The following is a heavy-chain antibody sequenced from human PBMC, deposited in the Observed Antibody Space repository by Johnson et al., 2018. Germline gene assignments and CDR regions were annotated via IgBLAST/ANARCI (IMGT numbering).Heavy chain of an antibody. CDR1: GGSFSGYY. CDR2: INHSGNT. J-gene: IGHJ1*01. Sequence: QVQLQQWGAGLLKPSETLSLTCAVYGGSFSGYYWSWIRQPPGKGLEWIGEINHSGNTNYSPSLKSRVTISVDTSKNQFSLKLSSVTAADTAVYYCARGRIVVIPAGTISHFQHWGQGTLVTVSS. V-gene: IGHV4-34*01. D-gene: IGHD2-2*01. CDR3: ARGRIVVIPAGTISHFQH.